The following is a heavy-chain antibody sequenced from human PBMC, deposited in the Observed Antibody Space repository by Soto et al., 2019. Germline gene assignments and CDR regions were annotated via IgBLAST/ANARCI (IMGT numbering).Heavy chain of an antibody. Sequence: GVPVKVACEVSGYTLTELSMHWVRQAPGKGLEWMGGFDPEDGETIYAQKFQGRVTMTEDTSTDTAYMELSSLRSEDTAVYYCATATVVTRLWYFDYWGQGTLVTVSS. CDR1: GYTLTELS. CDR2: FDPEDGET. J-gene: IGHJ4*02. D-gene: IGHD4-17*01. CDR3: ATATVVTRLWYFDY. V-gene: IGHV1-24*01.